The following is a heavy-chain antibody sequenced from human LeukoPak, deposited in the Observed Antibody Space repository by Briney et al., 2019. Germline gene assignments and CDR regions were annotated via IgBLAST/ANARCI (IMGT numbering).Heavy chain of an antibody. J-gene: IGHJ4*02. CDR1: GFTFRNYG. D-gene: IGHD3-22*01. CDR2: ISGSGGRT. Sequence: GGSLRLSCAASGFTFRNYGMSWVRQAPGKGLEWVSGISGSGGRTYHADSVKGRFTISRDNSKNTLHLQMDSLRAEDTAVYYCAKDLLRTIVVITAAGYYFDSWGQGTLVTVSS. V-gene: IGHV3-23*01. CDR3: AKDLLRTIVVITAAGYYFDS.